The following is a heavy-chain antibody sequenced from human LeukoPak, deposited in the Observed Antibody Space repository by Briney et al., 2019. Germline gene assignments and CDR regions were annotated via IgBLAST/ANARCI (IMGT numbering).Heavy chain of an antibody. Sequence: SQTLSLTCTVSGRSLSSGSYYWSWIRQPAGKGLEWIGRIYTSGSTNYNPSLKSRVTISVDTSKNQFSLKLSSVTAADTAVYYCARLIWSGASAGMDVWGQGTTVTVSS. J-gene: IGHJ6*02. CDR1: GRSLSSGSYY. CDR2: IYTSGST. V-gene: IGHV4-61*02. CDR3: ARLIWSGASAGMDV. D-gene: IGHD3-3*01.